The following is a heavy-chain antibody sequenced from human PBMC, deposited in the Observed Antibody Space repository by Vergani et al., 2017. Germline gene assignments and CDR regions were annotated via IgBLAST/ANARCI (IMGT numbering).Heavy chain of an antibody. Sequence: QVQLVESGGGVVQPGRSLRLSCAASGFTFSSYGMHWVRQAPGKGLEWVAVISFDGSNKYYADSVKGRFTISRDNSKNTLYLQMNSLRPEDTAVYYCAKDGGSGWYMVHYYMDVWGKGTTVTVSS. D-gene: IGHD6-19*01. CDR2: ISFDGSNK. CDR1: GFTFSSYG. J-gene: IGHJ6*03. V-gene: IGHV3-30*18. CDR3: AKDGGSGWYMVHYYMDV.